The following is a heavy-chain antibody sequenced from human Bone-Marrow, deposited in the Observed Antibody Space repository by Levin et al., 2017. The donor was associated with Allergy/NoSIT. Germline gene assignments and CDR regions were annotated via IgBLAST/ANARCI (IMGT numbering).Heavy chain of an antibody. CDR2: IKPKNDGGTT. D-gene: IGHD2-2*01. CDR3: TTDRGPRYCSRTTCSWTS. J-gene: IGHJ5*02. Sequence: GESLKISCAGSGFTFANGWMNWVRQAPGKGLEWVGRIKPKNDGGTTDYAAPVKDRFTISRDDSKNTIYLQMNSLKTEDTALYYCTTDRGPRYCSRTTCSWTSWGQGTLVTVSS. V-gene: IGHV3-15*01. CDR1: GFTFANGW.